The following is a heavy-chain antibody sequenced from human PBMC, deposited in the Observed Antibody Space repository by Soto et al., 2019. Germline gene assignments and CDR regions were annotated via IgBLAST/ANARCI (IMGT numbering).Heavy chain of an antibody. CDR2: IYYSGST. J-gene: IGHJ4*02. Sequence: SETLSLTCTVSGGSISSYYWSWVRQPPGKGLEWVGSIYYSGSTNYNPSLKSRVTISVDTSKNQFSLKLSSVTAADTAVYYCARGAGYEGYYGGNSFDYWGQGTLVTVSS. V-gene: IGHV4-59*01. CDR1: GGSISSYY. CDR3: ARGAGYEGYYGGNSFDY. D-gene: IGHD4-17*01.